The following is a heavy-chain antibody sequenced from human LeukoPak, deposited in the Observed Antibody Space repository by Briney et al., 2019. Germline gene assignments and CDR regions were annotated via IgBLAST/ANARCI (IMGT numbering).Heavy chain of an antibody. CDR3: ARVPIVVVPAANRDNWFDP. CDR2: INAGNGNT. CDR1: GYTFTSYA. V-gene: IGHV1-3*01. Sequence: ASVKVSCKASGYTFTSYAMHWVRQAPGQRLEWMGWINAGNGNTKYSQKFQGRVTITRDTSASTAYMELSSLRSEDTAVYYCARVPIVVVPAANRDNWFDPWGQGTLVTVSS. D-gene: IGHD2-2*01. J-gene: IGHJ5*02.